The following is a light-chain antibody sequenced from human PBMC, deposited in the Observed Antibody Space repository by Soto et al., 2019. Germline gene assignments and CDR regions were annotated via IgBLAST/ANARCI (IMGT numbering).Light chain of an antibody. CDR2: ENT. CDR3: SSYVGIMPPVV. CDR1: STYVGDDNS. V-gene: IGLV2-8*01. Sequence: QSVLTQPPSASGSPGQSVTISCTGTSTYVGDDNSVSWYQQHAGKAPKLLIYENTKRPSGVPDRFSGSKSGNSASLAVTGLQAEDEGDYYCSSYVGIMPPVVFGGGTKLTVL. J-gene: IGLJ2*01.